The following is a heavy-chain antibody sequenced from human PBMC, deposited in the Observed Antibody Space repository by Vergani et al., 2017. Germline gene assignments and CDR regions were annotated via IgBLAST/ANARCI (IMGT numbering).Heavy chain of an antibody. CDR1: GGSISSYY. V-gene: IGHV4-4*07. CDR2: IYTSGST. CDR3: AGGAVTAMVGNLNWFDP. Sequence: QVQLQESGPGLVKPSETLSLTCTVSGGSISSYYWSWIRQPAGKGLEWIGRIYTSGSTNSNPSLKSRVTMSVDTSKNQFSLKLSSVTAADTAVYYCAGGAVTAMVGNLNWFDPWGQGTLVTVSS. J-gene: IGHJ5*02. D-gene: IGHD5-18*01.